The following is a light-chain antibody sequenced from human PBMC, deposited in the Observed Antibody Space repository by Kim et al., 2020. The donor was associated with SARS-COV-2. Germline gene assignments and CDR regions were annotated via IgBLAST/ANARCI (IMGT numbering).Light chain of an antibody. J-gene: IGLJ2*01. Sequence: SSELTQDPAVSVALGQTVRITCQGDSLRSYYASWYQQKPGQAPVLVIYGRNNRPSGTPDRFSGSTSGNTASLTITGAQAEDEADYYCKSRDSSGNVVFGGGTQLTVL. V-gene: IGLV3-19*01. CDR2: GRN. CDR3: KSRDSSGNVV. CDR1: SLRSYY.